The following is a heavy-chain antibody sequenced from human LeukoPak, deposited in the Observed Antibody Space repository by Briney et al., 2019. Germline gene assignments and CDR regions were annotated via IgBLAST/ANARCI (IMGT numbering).Heavy chain of an antibody. CDR2: ISYDGSNK. J-gene: IGHJ6*03. CDR1: GFTFSSYG. CDR3: ARDGESGEVYYYYMDV. V-gene: IGHV3-30*03. D-gene: IGHD3-16*01. Sequence: GGTLRLSCAASGFTFSSYGMSWVRQAPGKGLEWVAVISYDGSNKYYADSVKGRFTISRDNSKNTLYLQMNSLRAEDTAVYYCARDGESGEVYYYYMDVWGKGTTVTVSS.